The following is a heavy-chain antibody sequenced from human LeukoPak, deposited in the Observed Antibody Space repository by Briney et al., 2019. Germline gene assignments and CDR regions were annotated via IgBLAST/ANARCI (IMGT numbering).Heavy chain of an antibody. CDR2: ISSSGSYI. Sequence: GGSLRLSCAASGFTFSSYSMNWVRQAPGKGLEWVSSISSSGSYIYYADSVKGRFTISRDNAKNSLYLQMNSLRAEDTAVYYCARGGNSGYGDSDYWGQGTLVTVSS. D-gene: IGHD5-12*01. V-gene: IGHV3-21*01. CDR3: ARGGNSGYGDSDY. J-gene: IGHJ4*02. CDR1: GFTFSSYS.